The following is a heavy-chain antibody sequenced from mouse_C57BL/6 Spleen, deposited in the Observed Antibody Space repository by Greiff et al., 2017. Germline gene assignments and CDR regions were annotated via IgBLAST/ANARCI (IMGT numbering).Heavy chain of an antibody. J-gene: IGHJ4*01. CDR1: GYTFTSYG. CDR3: AREENYGSSYSYAMDY. V-gene: IGHV1-81*01. CDR2: IYPRSGNT. D-gene: IGHD1-1*01. Sequence: QVQLQQSGAELARPGASVKLSCKASGYTFTSYGISWVKQRTGQGLEWIGEIYPRSGNTYYNEKFKGKATLTADKSSSTAYMELRSLTSEDSAVYFCAREENYGSSYSYAMDYWGQGTSVTVSS.